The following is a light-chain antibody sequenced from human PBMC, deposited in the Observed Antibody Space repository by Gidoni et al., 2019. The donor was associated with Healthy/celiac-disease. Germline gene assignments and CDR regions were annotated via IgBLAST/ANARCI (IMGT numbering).Light chain of an antibody. J-gene: IGKJ1*01. CDR1: KSISSW. Sequence: DSQMNQSASTLSASVGDRVTITCRASKSISSWLAWYQQKPGKAPKLLIYKASSLESRVPSRFSGSGSGTEFTLTISSLQPDDFATYYCQQYNSYPTFGQGTKVEIK. CDR3: QQYNSYPT. CDR2: KAS. V-gene: IGKV1-5*03.